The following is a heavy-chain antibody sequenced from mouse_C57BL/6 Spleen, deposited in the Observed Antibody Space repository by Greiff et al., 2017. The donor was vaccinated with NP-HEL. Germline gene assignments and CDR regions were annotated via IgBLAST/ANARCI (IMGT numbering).Heavy chain of an antibody. D-gene: IGHD2-4*01. J-gene: IGHJ4*01. Sequence: EVQLQQSGPELVKPGASVKMSCKASGYTFTDYNMHWVKQSHGKSLEWIGYINPNNGGTSYNQKFKGKATLTVNKSSSTAYMELRSLTSEDSAVYYCASTPYDYDPSDYAMDYWGQGTSVTVSS. CDR2: INPNNGGT. CDR3: ASTPYDYDPSDYAMDY. CDR1: GYTFTDYN. V-gene: IGHV1-22*01.